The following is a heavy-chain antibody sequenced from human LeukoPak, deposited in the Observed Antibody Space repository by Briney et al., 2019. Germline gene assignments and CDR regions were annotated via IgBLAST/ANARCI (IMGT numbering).Heavy chain of an antibody. D-gene: IGHD2-2*01. CDR2: ISAYNGNT. CDR3: ARELSSTSCYDY. CDR1: GYTFTTYG. Sequence: ASVKVSCKASGYTFTTYGISWVRQAPGQGLEWMGWISAYNGNTNYAQKFQGRVTMPTDTATSTAYMQLWSLRSDDSGVYYCARELSSTSCYDYWGQGTLVTVSS. V-gene: IGHV1-18*01. J-gene: IGHJ4*02.